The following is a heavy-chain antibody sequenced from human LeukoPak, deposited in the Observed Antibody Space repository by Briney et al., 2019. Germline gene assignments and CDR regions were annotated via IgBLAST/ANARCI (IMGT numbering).Heavy chain of an antibody. CDR3: AREESIGRYQFLHDS. V-gene: IGHV1-18*01. CDR1: NYTFIRYG. J-gene: IGHJ4*02. Sequence: ASVKVSGKTSNYTFIRYGITWVRQAPGQGLEWLAWISPYNGNTKYAQKFQGRVTMTTDTSTSTAYMELRSLTSDDTAVYYCAREESIGRYQFLHDSWGQGTLVTVSS. CDR2: ISPYNGNT. D-gene: IGHD1-26*01.